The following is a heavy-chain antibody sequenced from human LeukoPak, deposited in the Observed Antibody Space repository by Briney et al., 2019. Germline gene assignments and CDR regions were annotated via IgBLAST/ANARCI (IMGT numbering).Heavy chain of an antibody. CDR3: AIGYPYYDLWSAEG. D-gene: IGHD3-3*01. CDR2: IYYSGST. V-gene: IGHV4-59*01. Sequence: PSETLSLTCTVSGGSISSYYWSWIRQPPGKGLEWIGYIYYSGSTNYNPSLKSRVTISVDTSKNQFSLKLSSVTAADTAVYYCAIGYPYYDLWSAEGWGQGTLVTVSS. J-gene: IGHJ4*02. CDR1: GGSISSYY.